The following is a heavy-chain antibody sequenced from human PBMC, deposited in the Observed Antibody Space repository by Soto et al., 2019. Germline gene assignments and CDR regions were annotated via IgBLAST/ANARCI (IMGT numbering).Heavy chain of an antibody. Sequence: PGGSLRLSCAASGFTFDDYAMHWVRQAPGKGLEWVSGISWNSGSIGYADSVKGRFTISRDNAKNSLYLQMNSLRAEDTALYYCAKEKGFGGVRKGMDVWDQGTTVTVSS. CDR1: GFTFDDYA. CDR3: AKEKGFGGVRKGMDV. CDR2: ISWNSGSI. J-gene: IGHJ6*02. V-gene: IGHV3-9*01. D-gene: IGHD3-16*01.